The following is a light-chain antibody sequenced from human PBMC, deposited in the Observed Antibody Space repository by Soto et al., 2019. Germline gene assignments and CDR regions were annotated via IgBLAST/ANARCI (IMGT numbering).Light chain of an antibody. J-gene: IGKJ1*01. CDR1: QTISSW. Sequence: DLDRARSRSILTGRKSDGVTNTCLASQTISSWLAWYQQKPGKAPKLLIYKASTLKSGVPSRFSGSGSGTEFTLNISSLQPDDFAPYYCQHDTSFSDAVGQGTKVDIK. CDR2: KAS. V-gene: IGKV1-5*03. CDR3: QHDTSFSDA.